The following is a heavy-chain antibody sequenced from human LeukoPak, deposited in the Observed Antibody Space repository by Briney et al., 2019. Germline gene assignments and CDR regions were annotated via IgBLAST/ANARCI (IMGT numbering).Heavy chain of an antibody. V-gene: IGHV4-31*03. Sequence: SETLSLTCSVSGDSITSSGYYWSWIRQHPGKGLEWIGYIYYSGSTYYNPFLKSRATISVDTSKNQFSLKLNSLTAADTAVYYCARGSSPFDYWGQGTPVTVSS. CDR2: IYYSGST. CDR3: ARGSSPFDY. CDR1: GDSITSSGYY. J-gene: IGHJ4*02.